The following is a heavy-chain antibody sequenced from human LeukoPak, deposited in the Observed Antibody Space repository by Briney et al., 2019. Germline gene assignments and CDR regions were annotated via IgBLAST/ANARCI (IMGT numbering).Heavy chain of an antibody. D-gene: IGHD3-10*01. CDR3: ATGDYFGSGFDY. J-gene: IGHJ4*02. CDR2: VFYDGSNQ. CDR1: GFTFSNYG. Sequence: GGSLRLSCAASGFTFSNYGLHWVRQVPGKGLEWVAFVFYDGSNQYYADSVKGRFTISRDNSKYTLYLQMNSLRVEDTAVYYCATGDYFGSGFDYWGQGTLVIVST. V-gene: IGHV3-30*02.